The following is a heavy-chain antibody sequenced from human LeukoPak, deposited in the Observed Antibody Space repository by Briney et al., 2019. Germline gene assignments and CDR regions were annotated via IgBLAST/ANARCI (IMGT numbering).Heavy chain of an antibody. V-gene: IGHV3-21*01. J-gene: IGHJ4*02. CDR1: AFTFSSYS. D-gene: IGHD3-3*01. CDR3: ARASYYDFWSGYYNY. Sequence: PGGSLRLSCAASAFTFSSYSMNWVRQAPGKWLEWVSSISSSSSYIYYADSVKGRFTISRDNAKNSLYLQMNSLRAEDTAVYYCARASYYDFWSGYYNYWGQGTLVTVSS. CDR2: ISSSSSYI.